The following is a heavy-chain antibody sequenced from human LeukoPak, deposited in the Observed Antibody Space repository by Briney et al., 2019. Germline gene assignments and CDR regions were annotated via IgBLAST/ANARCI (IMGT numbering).Heavy chain of an antibody. J-gene: IGHJ3*02. CDR2: INHSGST. CDR1: GGSFSGYY. D-gene: IGHD3-22*01. CDR3: ARLSYYYDSSGYPGAFDI. Sequence: SETLSLTCAVYGGSFSGYYWSWIRQPPGKGLEWIGEINHSGSTNYNPSLKSRVTISVDTSKNQFSLKLSSVTAADTAVYYCARLSYYYDSSGYPGAFDIWGQGTMATVSS. V-gene: IGHV4-34*01.